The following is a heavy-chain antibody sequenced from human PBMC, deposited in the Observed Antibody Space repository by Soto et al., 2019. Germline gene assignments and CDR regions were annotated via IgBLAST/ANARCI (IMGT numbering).Heavy chain of an antibody. CDR2: ISGSGGRT. J-gene: IGHJ4*02. CDR3: AKEMIASTLADFFDY. CDR1: GFTFSNYG. D-gene: IGHD2-21*01. V-gene: IGHV3-23*01. Sequence: EVQLLESGGGLIQPGGSLRLSCEASGFTFSNYGMTWVRLAPGKGLEWVSTISGSGGRTFYADPVKGRFTISRDNSKNTLYLQMKSLRAEDTAVYDCAKEMIASTLADFFDYWGQGTLVTVSS.